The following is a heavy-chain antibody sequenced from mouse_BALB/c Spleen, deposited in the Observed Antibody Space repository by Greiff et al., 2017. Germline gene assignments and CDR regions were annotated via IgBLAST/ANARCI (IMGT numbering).Heavy chain of an antibody. V-gene: IGHV1-9*01. Sequence: QVQLQQSGAELMKPGASVKISCKATGFTVSSYWIEWVKQRPGQGLEWIGEIVPGSGSTKYNEKFKGKATLTADTSSNTAYMQLSSLTSEDSAVCNCAGSEWCTAWFAYWGQGTLVTVSA. CDR2: IVPGSGST. CDR3: AGSEWCTAWFAY. CDR1: GFTVSSYW. J-gene: IGHJ3*01. D-gene: IGHD1-1*02.